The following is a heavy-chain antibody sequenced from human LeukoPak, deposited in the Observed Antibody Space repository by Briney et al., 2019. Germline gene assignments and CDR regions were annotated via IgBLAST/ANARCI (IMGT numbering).Heavy chain of an antibody. D-gene: IGHD6-6*01. CDR3: AKGEEYTYYYYMDV. CDR1: GGSISSSSYY. Sequence: PSETLSLTCTVSGGSISSSSYYWGWIRQPPGKGLEWIGSIYYSGSTYYNPSLKSRVTISVDTSKNQFSLKLSSVTAADTAVYYCAKGEEYTYYYYMDVWGKGTTVTVSS. CDR2: IYYSGST. V-gene: IGHV4-39*01. J-gene: IGHJ6*03.